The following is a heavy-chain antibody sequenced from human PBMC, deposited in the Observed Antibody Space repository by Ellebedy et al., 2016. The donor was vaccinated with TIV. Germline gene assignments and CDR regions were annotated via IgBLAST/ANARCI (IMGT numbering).Heavy chain of an antibody. CDR1: GYTLTELS. Sequence: AASVKVSCKVSGYTLTELSMHWVRQAPGKGLEWMGGFDPEDGETIYAQKFQGRVTMTEDTSTDTAYMELSSLRSEDTAVYYCATDLGIAVAEGFDYWGQGTLVTVSS. D-gene: IGHD6-19*01. CDR3: ATDLGIAVAEGFDY. J-gene: IGHJ4*02. CDR2: FDPEDGET. V-gene: IGHV1-24*01.